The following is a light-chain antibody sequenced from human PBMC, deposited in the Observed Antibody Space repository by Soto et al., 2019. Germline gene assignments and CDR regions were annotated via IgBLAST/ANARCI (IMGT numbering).Light chain of an antibody. CDR1: QSVSSY. CDR2: DAS. Sequence: EIVLTQSPATLSLSPGERVTLSCRASQSVSSYFAWYQQKPGQAPRLLIYDASNRATGIPARFSGSGSGTDFTLTISSLEPEDFAVYYCQQRSHGPLTFGHGTRLEIK. CDR3: QQRSHGPLT. J-gene: IGKJ5*01. V-gene: IGKV3-11*01.